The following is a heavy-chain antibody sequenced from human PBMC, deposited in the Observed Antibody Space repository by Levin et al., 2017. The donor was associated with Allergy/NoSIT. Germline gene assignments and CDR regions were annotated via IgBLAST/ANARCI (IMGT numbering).Heavy chain of an antibody. Sequence: SETLSLTCTISYASMTSYYWSWIRQPPGKGLEWIGYIYYSGSTNYNPSLKSRVTISVETSKSQFSLKLNSVTAADTAVYYCARAYPDVSFSLYYYPMDVWGQGTTVTVSS. J-gene: IGHJ6*02. D-gene: IGHD3-10*01. CDR2: IYYSGST. V-gene: IGHV4-59*01. CDR3: ARAYPDVSFSLYYYPMDV. CDR1: YASMTSYY.